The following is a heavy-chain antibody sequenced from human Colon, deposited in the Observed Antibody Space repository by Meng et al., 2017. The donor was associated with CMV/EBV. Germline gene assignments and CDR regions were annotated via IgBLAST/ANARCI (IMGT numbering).Heavy chain of an antibody. J-gene: IGHJ4*02. CDR3: ARDWGDTTKVIVDY. V-gene: IGHV1-18*01. Sequence: KASGYTFITYGISWLRQAPEQGLEWMGWINPNNGNTVYAPRFRDRVTMTTDASTSTAYMELTSLTSDDTAVYYCARDWGDTTKVIVDYWGRGTLVTVSS. CDR1: GYTFITYG. D-gene: IGHD3-16*01. CDR2: INPNNGNT.